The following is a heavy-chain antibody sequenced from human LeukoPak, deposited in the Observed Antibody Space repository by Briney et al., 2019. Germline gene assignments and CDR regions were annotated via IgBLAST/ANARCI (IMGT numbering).Heavy chain of an antibody. CDR2: INHSGST. Sequence: PSQTLSLTCTVSGGSISSGGYYWSWIRQPPGKGLEWIGEINHSGSTNYNPSLKSRVTISVDTSKNQFSLKLSSVTAADTAVYYCARALVVSFRFIFGPDAFDIWGQGTMVTVSS. J-gene: IGHJ3*02. CDR1: GGSISSGGYY. D-gene: IGHD2-15*01. CDR3: ARALVVSFRFIFGPDAFDI. V-gene: IGHV4-30-2*01.